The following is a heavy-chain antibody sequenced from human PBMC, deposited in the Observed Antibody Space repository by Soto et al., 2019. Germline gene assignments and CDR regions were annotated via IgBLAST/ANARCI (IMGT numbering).Heavy chain of an antibody. CDR1: GFSVSSNY. CDR3: AREVPYSGYDLGDSFDY. D-gene: IGHD5-12*01. Sequence: GGSLRLSCAASGFSVSSNYMNWVRQAPGKGLEWVSVIFRGGSTYYAASVKGRFTISRDNSKNTLYLQMNSLRAEDTAVYYCAREVPYSGYDLGDSFDYWGQGTLVTVSS. J-gene: IGHJ4*02. CDR2: IFRGGST. V-gene: IGHV3-66*01.